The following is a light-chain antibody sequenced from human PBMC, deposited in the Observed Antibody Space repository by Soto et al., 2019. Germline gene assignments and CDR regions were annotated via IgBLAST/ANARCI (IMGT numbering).Light chain of an antibody. CDR2: GAS. CDR1: QSVSSN. CDR3: QQYGSSGT. V-gene: IGKV3-20*01. Sequence: EIVMTQSPATLSVSTGERATLSCRASQSVSSNLAWYQQKPGQAPRLLIYGASNRATGIPDRFSGSGSGTDFTLTISRLEPEDFAVYYCQQYGSSGTFGQGTMVDI. J-gene: IGKJ1*01.